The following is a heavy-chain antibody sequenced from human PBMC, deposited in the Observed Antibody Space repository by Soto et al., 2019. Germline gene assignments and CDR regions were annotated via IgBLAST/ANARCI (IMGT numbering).Heavy chain of an antibody. J-gene: IGHJ6*02. D-gene: IGHD5-12*01. CDR3: ARRGEGWSGYVRLDGMDV. CDR1: GYSFTSYW. V-gene: IGHV5-51*01. CDR2: IYPGDSDT. Sequence: GESLKISCKGSGYSFTSYWIGWVRQMPGKGLEWMGIIYPGDSDTRYSPSFQGQVTISADKSISTAYLQWSSLKASDTAMYYCARRGEGWSGYVRLDGMDVWGQGTTVTVSS.